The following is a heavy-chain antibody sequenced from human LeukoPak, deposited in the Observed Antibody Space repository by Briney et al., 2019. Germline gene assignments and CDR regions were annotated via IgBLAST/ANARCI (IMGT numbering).Heavy chain of an antibody. CDR1: GGSISSSSYY. J-gene: IGHJ4*02. CDR2: IYYSGST. Sequence: SQTLSLTCTVSGGSISSSSYYWGWIRQPPGKGLEWIGSIYYSGSTYYNPSLKSRVTISVDTSKNQFSLKLSSVTAADTAVYYCARVGMYSGTYAPPDYWGQGTLVTVSS. CDR3: ARVGMYSGTYAPPDY. D-gene: IGHD1-26*01. V-gene: IGHV4-39*07.